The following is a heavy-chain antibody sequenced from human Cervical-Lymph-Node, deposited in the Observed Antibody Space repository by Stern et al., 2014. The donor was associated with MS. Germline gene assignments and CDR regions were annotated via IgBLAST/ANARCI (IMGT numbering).Heavy chain of an antibody. V-gene: IGHV5-51*03. J-gene: IGHJ4*02. CDR2: IYPGHSDT. Sequence: EVQLVQSGAEMKKPGESLNISCKGLEYDFTRYWVGWVRQKPGKGLEWMGVIYPGHSDTRYSPPFRGRVTISADKSHTTAYLQWSSLEASDSAIYYCARLRGLGGLRYWGQGTLVSVSS. CDR1: EYDFTRYW. D-gene: IGHD4-23*01. CDR3: ARLRGLGGLRY.